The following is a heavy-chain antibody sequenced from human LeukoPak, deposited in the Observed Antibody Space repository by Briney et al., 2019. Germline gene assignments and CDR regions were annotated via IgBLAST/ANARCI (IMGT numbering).Heavy chain of an antibody. Sequence: SETLSLTCTVSGGSISSYYWSWIRQPAGKGLEWIGRIYTSGSTNYNPSLKSRVTMSVDTSKNQLSLKLSSVTAADTAVYYCARIYDFWSGYYYMDVWGKGTTVTVSS. J-gene: IGHJ6*03. D-gene: IGHD3-3*01. CDR3: ARIYDFWSGYYYMDV. CDR2: IYTSGST. V-gene: IGHV4-4*07. CDR1: GGSISSYY.